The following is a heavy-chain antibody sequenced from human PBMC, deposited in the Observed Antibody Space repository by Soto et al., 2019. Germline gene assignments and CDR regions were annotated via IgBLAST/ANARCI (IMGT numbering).Heavy chain of an antibody. V-gene: IGHV4-59*01. Sequence: SETLSLTCTVSGGSISSYYWSWIRQPPGKGLEWIGYIYYSGSTNYNPSLKSRVTISVDTSKNQFSLKLSSVTAADTAVYYCARSPNSGYDTNFDYWGQGTLVTVSS. J-gene: IGHJ4*02. CDR1: GGSISSYY. D-gene: IGHD5-12*01. CDR2: IYYSGST. CDR3: ARSPNSGYDTNFDY.